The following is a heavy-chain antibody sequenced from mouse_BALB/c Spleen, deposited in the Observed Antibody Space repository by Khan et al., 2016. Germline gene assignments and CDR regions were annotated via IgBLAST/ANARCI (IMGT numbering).Heavy chain of an antibody. V-gene: IGHV1S81*02. CDR1: GYTFTSYW. CDR2: TNPTNGRT. CDR3: ARIKKIVATYFDN. D-gene: IGHD1-1*01. Sequence: QVQLQQSGAELVKAGASVKMSCKASGYTFTSYWMHWVKQRLGQGLEWFAETNPTNGRTYYNEKFKSKATLTVDKPSSTASMLLRASPFEDSAVYYCARIKKIVATYFDNWGQGTTLTVSS. J-gene: IGHJ2*01.